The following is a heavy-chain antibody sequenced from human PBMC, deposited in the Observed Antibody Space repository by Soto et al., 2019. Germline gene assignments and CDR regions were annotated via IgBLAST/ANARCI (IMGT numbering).Heavy chain of an antibody. CDR1: GFTFSSYA. Sequence: GGSLRLSCAASGFTFSSYAMHWVRQAPGKGLEWVAVKSYDGSNKYYADSVKGRFTISRDNSKNALYLQMNSLRAEDTAVYYCARDKRPAAIDYYGMDVWGQGTTVTVSS. V-gene: IGHV3-30-3*01. CDR3: ARDKRPAAIDYYGMDV. CDR2: KSYDGSNK. J-gene: IGHJ6*02. D-gene: IGHD2-2*02.